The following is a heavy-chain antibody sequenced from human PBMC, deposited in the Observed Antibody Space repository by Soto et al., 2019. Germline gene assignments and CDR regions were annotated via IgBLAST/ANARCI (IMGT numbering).Heavy chain of an antibody. Sequence: QVQLQESGPGLVKPSETLTLTCTVSGVSVSSGLYYWNWIRQPPGKALEWIGHIFYSGTTTYHPSLKSRGTISVDTSKNQFSLRLTSVTAADTAVYYCARTDTSGWYRADYWGQGTLVTVSS. CDR3: ARTDTSGWYRADY. J-gene: IGHJ4*02. D-gene: IGHD6-19*01. CDR2: IFYSGTT. V-gene: IGHV4-61*01. CDR1: GVSVSSGLYY.